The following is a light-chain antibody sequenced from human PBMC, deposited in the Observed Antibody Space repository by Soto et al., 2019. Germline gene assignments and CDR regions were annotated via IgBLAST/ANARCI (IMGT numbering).Light chain of an antibody. J-gene: IGKJ4*01. Sequence: EIVLTQSPATLSLSPGERATLSCRASQSVSSYLAWYQQKPGQAPRLLIYDASNRATGIPARVSGSGSGTDFTLTISSLEPEDFAVYYCQQRSNWPPLTFGGGTKVDIK. V-gene: IGKV3-11*01. CDR3: QQRSNWPPLT. CDR1: QSVSSY. CDR2: DAS.